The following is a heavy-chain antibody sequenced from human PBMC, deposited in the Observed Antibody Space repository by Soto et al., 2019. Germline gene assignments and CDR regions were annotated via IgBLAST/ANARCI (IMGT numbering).Heavy chain of an antibody. V-gene: IGHV3-23*01. D-gene: IGHD2-15*01. J-gene: IGHJ4*02. Sequence: EVQFSESGGGLVQPGGSLRLSCAASGFTFSSYSMGWVRQAPGKGLEWVSAISGRDDSTNYADAVRGRFTISRDNSKNTLYLQMSRLRGVETTIYYCAKRALAYAAEFDNWGQGTLVTVSS. CDR3: AKRALAYAAEFDN. CDR1: GFTFSSYS. CDR2: ISGRDDST.